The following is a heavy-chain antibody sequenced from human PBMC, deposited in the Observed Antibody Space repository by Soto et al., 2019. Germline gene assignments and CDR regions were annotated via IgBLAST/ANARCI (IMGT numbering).Heavy chain of an antibody. D-gene: IGHD3-10*01. V-gene: IGHV3-74*01. CDR2: INGGGSTT. J-gene: IGHJ4*02. CDR1: GFTFSAYW. CDR3: ADSWLPTSY. Sequence: EVQLVESGGGLVQPGGSLRLSCAASGFTFSAYWMYWVRQAPGKGLVWVSRINGGGSTTSYADSVKGRFTVSRDNAKNTLYLQMNSLRAEDTAVYYCADSWLPTSYWGPGTLVTVSS.